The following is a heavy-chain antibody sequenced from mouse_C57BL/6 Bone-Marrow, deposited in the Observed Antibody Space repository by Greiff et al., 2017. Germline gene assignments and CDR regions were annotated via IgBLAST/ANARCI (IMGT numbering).Heavy chain of an antibody. CDR3: ARDRPADYYGSSFDY. D-gene: IGHD1-1*01. CDR1: GFTFSSYA. Sequence: DVKLVESGGGLVKPGGSLKLSCAASGFTFSSYAMSWVRQTPEKRLEWVATISDGGSYTYYPDNVKGRFTISRDNAKNNLYLQMSHLKSEDTAMYYCARDRPADYYGSSFDYWGQGTTLTVSS. J-gene: IGHJ2*01. V-gene: IGHV5-4*01. CDR2: ISDGGSYT.